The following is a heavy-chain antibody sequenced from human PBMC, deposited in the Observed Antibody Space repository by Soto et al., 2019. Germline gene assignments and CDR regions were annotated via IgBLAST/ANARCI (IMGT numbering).Heavy chain of an antibody. Sequence: GGSLRLSCAASGFTFSNYAMSWVRQAPGKGLEWVSAISGSGSSTYYANSVKGRFAISRDNSKNTLYLQMNSLRAEDTAVYYCAKGLSMVYAILDYYYYMDVWGKGTTVTVSS. CDR3: AKGLSMVYAILDYYYYMDV. V-gene: IGHV3-23*01. CDR2: ISGSGSST. CDR1: GFTFSNYA. J-gene: IGHJ6*03. D-gene: IGHD2-8*01.